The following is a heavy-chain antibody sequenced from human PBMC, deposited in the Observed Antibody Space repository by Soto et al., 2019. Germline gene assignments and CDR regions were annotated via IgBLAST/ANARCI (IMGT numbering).Heavy chain of an antibody. CDR2: ISYDGSNK. V-gene: IGHV3-30*18. Sequence: GGSLRLSCAASGFTFSSYGMHWVRQAPGKGLEWVAVISYDGSNKYYADSVKGRFTISRDNSKNTLYLQMNSLRAEDTAVYYCAKREYCSSTSCPEGPHYYYYGMDVWGQGTTVTVS. J-gene: IGHJ6*02. CDR1: GFTFSSYG. CDR3: AKREYCSSTSCPEGPHYYYYGMDV. D-gene: IGHD2-2*01.